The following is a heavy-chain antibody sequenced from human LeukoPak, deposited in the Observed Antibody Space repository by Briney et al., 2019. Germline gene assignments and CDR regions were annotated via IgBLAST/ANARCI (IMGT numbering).Heavy chain of an antibody. Sequence: PSETLSLTCTVSGGSISSGGYYWSRIRQHPGKGLEWIGYIYYSGSTYYNPSLKSRVTISVDTSKNQFSLRLTSGTAADTATYYCARETSLTGYASGLGFNYWGQGILVTVSS. CDR2: IYYSGST. V-gene: IGHV4-31*03. J-gene: IGHJ4*02. D-gene: IGHD6-19*01. CDR1: GGSISSGGYY. CDR3: ARETSLTGYASGLGFNY.